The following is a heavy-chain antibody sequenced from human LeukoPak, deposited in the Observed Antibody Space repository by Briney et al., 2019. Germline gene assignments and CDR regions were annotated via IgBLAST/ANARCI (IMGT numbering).Heavy chain of an antibody. CDR2: IYYRVTS. Sequence: PSETLSLTCTVSGDSISTYYWSWIRQPPGKGLEWIGYIYYRVTSDYNPSLKSRVTMSVDMSTRQISLKLSSVTAADTAVYYCARAVGGDGSGSLWGPGTLVTASS. D-gene: IGHD3-10*01. CDR1: GDSISTYY. J-gene: IGHJ4*02. CDR3: ARAVGGDGSGSL. V-gene: IGHV4-59*01.